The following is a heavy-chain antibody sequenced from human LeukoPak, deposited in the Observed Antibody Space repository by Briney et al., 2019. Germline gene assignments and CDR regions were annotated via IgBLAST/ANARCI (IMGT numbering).Heavy chain of an antibody. CDR1: GFTFSSYS. CDR3: ARDSYYFDTFKNDYYYYMDV. V-gene: IGHV4-59*01. CDR2: IYYTGST. D-gene: IGHD3-22*01. J-gene: IGHJ6*03. Sequence: GSLRLSCAASGFTFSSYSMNWIRQPPGKGLEWIGYIYYTGSTNYNPSLKSRVTISVDTSKNQFSLRLSSVTAADTAVYYCARDSYYFDTFKNDYYYYMDVWGKGTTVTVSS.